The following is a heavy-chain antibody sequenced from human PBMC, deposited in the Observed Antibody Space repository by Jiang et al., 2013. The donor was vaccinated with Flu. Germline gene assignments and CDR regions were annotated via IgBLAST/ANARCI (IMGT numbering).Heavy chain of an antibody. CDR2: TYYSGST. V-gene: IGHV4-59*08. CDR1: SSYY. D-gene: IGHD6-6*01. J-gene: IGHJ5*02. CDR3: ARSRFEYSTSSVGWFDP. Sequence: SSYYWSWIRQPPGKGLEWIGYTYYSGSTNFNPSLKSRVTISVDTSKKQFSLKLSSVTAADTAVYYCARSRFEYSTSSVGWFDPWGQGTLVTVSS.